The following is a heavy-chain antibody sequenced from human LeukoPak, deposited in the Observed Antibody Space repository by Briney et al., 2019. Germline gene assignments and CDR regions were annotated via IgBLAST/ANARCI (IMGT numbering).Heavy chain of an antibody. J-gene: IGHJ4*02. V-gene: IGHV1-18*01. D-gene: IGHD6-6*01. CDR1: GYTLNSNC. Sequence: DSVTVACNASGYTLNSNCITWVRQAPGQGLEWMAWISVYNGNRRYAQNFQGRVTLTTDKTTTTAYMELTSLRSDDTATYYCARDGRFEYSHLYYFDYWGQGTLVTVSS. CDR3: ARDGRFEYSHLYYFDY. CDR2: ISVYNGNR.